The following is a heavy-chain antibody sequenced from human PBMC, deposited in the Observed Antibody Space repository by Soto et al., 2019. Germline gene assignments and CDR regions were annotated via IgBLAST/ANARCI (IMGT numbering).Heavy chain of an antibody. D-gene: IGHD1-26*01. CDR3: ARREIQGPIDY. V-gene: IGHV4-28*01. CDR1: AYSISSSNW. CDR2: IYYSGTT. J-gene: IGHJ4*02. Sequence: QVQLQESGPGLVKPSDTLSLTCAVSAYSISSSNWWGWIRQPPGKGLEWIGYIYYSGTTYYNPSLKSRVSMSVDTSKNQFSLKLTSVTAVDTAVYYCARREIQGPIDYWGQGTLVTVSS.